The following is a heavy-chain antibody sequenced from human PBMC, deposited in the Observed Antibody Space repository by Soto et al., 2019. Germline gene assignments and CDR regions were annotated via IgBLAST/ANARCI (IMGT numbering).Heavy chain of an antibody. CDR3: ARVMVVAARPVDS. V-gene: IGHV4-30-4*01. D-gene: IGHD2-15*01. CDR1: GGSISSGDYY. CDR2: IYYSGST. J-gene: IGHJ4*02. Sequence: SETLSLTCTVSGGSISSGDYYWSWIRQPPGKGLEWIGYIYYSGSTYYNPSLKSRVTISVDTSKNQFSLKLSSVTAADTAVYYCARVMVVAARPVDSWGQGTLVTVSS.